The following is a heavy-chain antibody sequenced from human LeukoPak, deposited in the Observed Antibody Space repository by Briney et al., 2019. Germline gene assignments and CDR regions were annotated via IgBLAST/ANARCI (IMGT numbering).Heavy chain of an antibody. J-gene: IGHJ4*02. D-gene: IGHD1-26*01. CDR2: ITNSGGST. V-gene: IGHV3-23*01. Sequence: GGSLRLSCAASGFTFSSYAMSWVRQAPGKGLEWVSVITNSGGSTDYAASLRGRFTISRDNSKNTLYLQMNSLRAEDTAFYYCAKGGSYSGTLLWYFDCWGQGTLVTVSS. CDR3: AKGGSYSGTLLWYFDC. CDR1: GFTFSSYA.